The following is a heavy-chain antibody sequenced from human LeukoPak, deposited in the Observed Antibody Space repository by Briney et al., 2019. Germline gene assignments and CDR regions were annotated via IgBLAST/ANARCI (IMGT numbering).Heavy chain of an antibody. CDR2: ISASGDST. Sequence: GGSLRLSCAVSGFTFRSYRMRWVRQAPGKGLGLVSAISASGDSTYYADSVKGRFTISRDNSKNTLYLQMNSLRAEDTAVYYCATGQQVYYYYYIDVGGKGTTVSISS. J-gene: IGHJ6*03. V-gene: IGHV3-23*01. CDR1: GFTFRSYR. D-gene: IGHD6-13*01. CDR3: ATGQQVYYYYYIDV.